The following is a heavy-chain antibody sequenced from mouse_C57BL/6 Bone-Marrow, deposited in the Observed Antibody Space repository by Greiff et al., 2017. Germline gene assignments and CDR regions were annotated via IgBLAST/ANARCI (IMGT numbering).Heavy chain of an antibody. CDR2: IDTSDSYT. CDR3: ARCYYFDY. CDR1: GYTFTSYW. J-gene: IGHJ2*01. V-gene: IGHV1-50*01. Sequence: VQLQQPGAELVKPGASVKLSCKASGYTFTSYWMQWVKQRPGQGLEWIGEIDTSDSYTNYNQKFKGKATLTVDTCSSTAYMQLSSLTSEDSAVYYCARCYYFDYWGQGTTLTVSS.